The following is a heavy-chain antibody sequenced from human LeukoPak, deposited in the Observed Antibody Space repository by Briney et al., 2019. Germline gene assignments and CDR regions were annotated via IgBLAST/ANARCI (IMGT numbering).Heavy chain of an antibody. V-gene: IGHV3-23*01. D-gene: IGHD6-13*01. Sequence: GGSLRLSCAASGFTFSSHAMSWVRQAPGKGLEWVSGISGSGGSTYYADSVKGRFTFSRDNSKNTPYLQMNSRRAEDTAVYYCAKGTWQQLIHDYWGQGTLVTVSS. CDR3: AKGTWQQLIHDY. J-gene: IGHJ4*02. CDR2: ISGSGGST. CDR1: GFTFSSHA.